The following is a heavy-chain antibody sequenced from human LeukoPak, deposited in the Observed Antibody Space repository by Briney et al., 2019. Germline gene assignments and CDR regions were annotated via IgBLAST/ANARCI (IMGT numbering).Heavy chain of an antibody. J-gene: IGHJ3*02. V-gene: IGHV3-7*01. CDR3: ARSYYYGSGSLDAFDI. CDR2: IKQDGSEK. Sequence: GGSLRLSCAASGFTFSSYWMSWVRQAPGKGLEWVANIKQDGSEKYYVDSVKGRFTISRDNAKNSLYLQMNSLRAEDTAVYYCARSYYYGSGSLDAFDIWGQGTMVTVSS. CDR1: GFTFSSYW. D-gene: IGHD3-10*01.